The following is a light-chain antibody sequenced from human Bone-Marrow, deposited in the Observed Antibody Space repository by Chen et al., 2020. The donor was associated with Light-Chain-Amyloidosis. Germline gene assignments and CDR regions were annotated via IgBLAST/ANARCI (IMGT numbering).Light chain of an antibody. Sequence: QSALAQPPSASGSPGQSVTISCAGTSSDVGDYKYVSWYQQHPGKAPKLMIYEVSKRPSGVPDRFSGPKSGNTASLTVSGLQAEDEADYYCSSYAGSNNFVVGTGTKVTVL. CDR3: SSYAGSNNFV. J-gene: IGLJ1*01. V-gene: IGLV2-8*01. CDR1: SSDVGDYKY. CDR2: EVS.